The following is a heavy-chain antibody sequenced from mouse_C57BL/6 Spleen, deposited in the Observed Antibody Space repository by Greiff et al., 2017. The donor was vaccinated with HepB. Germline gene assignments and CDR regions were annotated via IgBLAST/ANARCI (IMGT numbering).Heavy chain of an antibody. D-gene: IGHD1-1*01. CDR3: ARHYYGSSYAMDY. V-gene: IGHV1-55*01. J-gene: IGHJ4*01. CDR1: GYTFTSYW. Sequence: VQLQQPGAELVKPGASVKMSCKASGYTFTSYWITWVKQRPGQGLEWIGDIYPGSGSTNYNEKFKSKATLTVDTSSSTAYMQLSSLTSEDSAVYDCARHYYGSSYAMDYWGQGTSVTVSS. CDR2: IYPGSGST.